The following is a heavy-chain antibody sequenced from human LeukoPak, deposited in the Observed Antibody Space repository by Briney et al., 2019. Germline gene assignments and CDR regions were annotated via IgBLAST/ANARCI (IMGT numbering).Heavy chain of an antibody. J-gene: IGHJ4*02. CDR2: INSDGSST. D-gene: IGHD3-9*01. Sequence: GGSLRLSCAASGFTFSSYWMHWVRQAPGKGLVWVSRINSDGSSTNYADSVKGRFTISRDNAKNTLYLQMNSLRAEDTAVYYCARGSDIWTGYYYFDYWGQGTLVTVSS. CDR1: GFTFSSYW. CDR3: ARGSDIWTGYYYFDY. V-gene: IGHV3-74*01.